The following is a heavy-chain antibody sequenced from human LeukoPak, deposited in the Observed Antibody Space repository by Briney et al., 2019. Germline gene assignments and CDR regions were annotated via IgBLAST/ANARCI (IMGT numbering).Heavy chain of an antibody. D-gene: IGHD3-22*01. Sequence: PGGSLRLSCAASGFTFSSYAMHWVRQAPGKGLEWVAVISYDGSNKYYADSVKGRFTISRDNSKNTLYPQMNSLRAEDTAVYYCAKDPNDTPPYYLDYWGQGTLVTVSS. CDR1: GFTFSSYA. CDR2: ISYDGSNK. V-gene: IGHV3-30-3*01. CDR3: AKDPNDTPPYYLDY. J-gene: IGHJ4*02.